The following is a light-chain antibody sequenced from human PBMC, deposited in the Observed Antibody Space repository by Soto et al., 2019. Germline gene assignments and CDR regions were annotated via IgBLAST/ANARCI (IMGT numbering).Light chain of an antibody. CDR1: QSVGSS. V-gene: IGKV3-11*01. CDR2: EAS. CDR3: QQRSNWPRGT. Sequence: EIVLTQSPATLSLSPGERATLSCRASQSVGSSLAWYQQKPGQAPRLLIYEASNRATGIPARFSGSGSVTDFTLTISSLEPEDFAVYFCQQRSNWPRGTFGQGTKVDIK. J-gene: IGKJ2*02.